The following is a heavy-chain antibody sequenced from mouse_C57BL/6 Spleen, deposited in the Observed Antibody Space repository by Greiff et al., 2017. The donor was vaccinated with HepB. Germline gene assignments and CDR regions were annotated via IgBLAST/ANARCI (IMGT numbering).Heavy chain of an antibody. Sequence: EVQRVESGGGLVQPKGSLKLSCAASGFSFNTYAMNWVRQAPGKGLEWVARIRSKSNNYATYYADSVKDRFTISRDDSESMLYLQMNNLKTEDTAMYYCVRGYGPMDYWGQGTSVTVSS. J-gene: IGHJ4*01. CDR2: IRSKSNNYAT. V-gene: IGHV10-1*01. CDR1: GFSFNTYA. CDR3: VRGYGPMDY. D-gene: IGHD2-2*01.